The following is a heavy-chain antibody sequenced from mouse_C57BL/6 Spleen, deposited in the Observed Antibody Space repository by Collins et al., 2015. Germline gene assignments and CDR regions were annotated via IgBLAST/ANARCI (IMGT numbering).Heavy chain of an antibody. J-gene: IGHJ3*01. D-gene: IGHD3-2*02. CDR1: GYTFTSYW. CDR3: ARRSSGLFPY. Sequence: QVQLQQPGADLVKPGASMKLSCKASGYTFTSYWMQWVRQRPGQGLEWIGEIDPSDTYTNFNQKFRGKAILTVDTSSSTAYMQLSSLTSEDSAVYYCARRSSGLFPYWGQGTLVTVSA. CDR2: IDPSDTYT. V-gene: IGHV1-50*01.